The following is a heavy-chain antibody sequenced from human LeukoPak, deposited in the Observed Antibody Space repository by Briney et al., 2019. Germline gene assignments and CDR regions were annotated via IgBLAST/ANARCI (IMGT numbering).Heavy chain of an antibody. Sequence: GGSLRLSCTASGFTFSTSPMTWVRQVPGKGLEWVAAISDTTYYADSVKGRFTISRDNSKNTLYLQMNRLSVEDTAIYYCARYCIRRPCYGVVYYGMDVWGQGTTVTVSS. CDR2: ISDTT. CDR3: ARYCIRRPCYGVVYYGMDV. V-gene: IGHV3-23*01. CDR1: GFTFSTSP. J-gene: IGHJ6*02. D-gene: IGHD2-15*01.